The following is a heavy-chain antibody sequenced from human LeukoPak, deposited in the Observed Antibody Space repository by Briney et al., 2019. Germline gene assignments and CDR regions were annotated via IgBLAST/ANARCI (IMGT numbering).Heavy chain of an antibody. J-gene: IGHJ4*02. D-gene: IGHD5-12*01. CDR3: ANTPEGATMMFDY. Sequence: GGSLRLSCAASGFTFSSYGMHWVRQAPSKGLEWVAFIRYDGSNKYYADSVKGRFTISRDNSKNTLYLQMNSLRAEDTAVYYCANTPEGATMMFDYWGQGTLVTVSS. CDR2: IRYDGSNK. CDR1: GFTFSSYG. V-gene: IGHV3-30*02.